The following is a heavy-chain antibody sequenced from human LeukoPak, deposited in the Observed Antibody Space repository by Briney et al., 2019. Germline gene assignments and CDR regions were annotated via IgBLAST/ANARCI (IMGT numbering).Heavy chain of an antibody. CDR2: IYYSGST. CDR1: GGSISSYY. D-gene: IGHD3-22*01. CDR3: AKDRLNYYDSRIDP. V-gene: IGHV4-59*01. J-gene: IGHJ5*02. Sequence: SETLSLTCTVSGGSISSYYWNWIRQPPGKGLEWVGYIYYSGSTNYNPSLKSRVTISVDTSMNQFSLKLNSVTAADTAVYYCAKDRLNYYDSRIDPWGQGTLVTVSS.